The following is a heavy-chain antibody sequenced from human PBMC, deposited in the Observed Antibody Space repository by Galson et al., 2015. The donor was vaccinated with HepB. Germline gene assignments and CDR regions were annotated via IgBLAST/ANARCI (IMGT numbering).Heavy chain of an antibody. CDR3: ARRGSYYYYYYMDV. Sequence: SVKVSCKASGYTSTSYGISWVRQAPGQGLEWMGWISAYNGNTNYAQKLQGRVTMTTDTSTSTAYMELRSLRSDDTAVYYCARRGSYYYYYYMDVWGKGTTVTVSS. CDR1: GYTSTSYG. CDR2: ISAYNGNT. V-gene: IGHV1-18*01. D-gene: IGHD3-16*01. J-gene: IGHJ6*03.